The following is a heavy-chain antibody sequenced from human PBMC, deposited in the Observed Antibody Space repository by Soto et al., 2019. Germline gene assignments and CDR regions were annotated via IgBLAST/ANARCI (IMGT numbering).Heavy chain of an antibody. CDR1: GYSFTTYX. CDR2: ISGYNGNT. Sequence: QVQLVQSRGEVKKPGASVKVYCKTSGYSFTTYXXSXXXXXXXXXXXWMGWISGYNGNTNYAQNRQGRATMTTETSTSTAYMELRSLRSDDTSVYYCAREGPAPYYYYGMDVWGQGSTVTVSS. CDR3: AREGPAPYYYYGMDV. J-gene: IGHJ6*02. V-gene: IGHV1-18*01.